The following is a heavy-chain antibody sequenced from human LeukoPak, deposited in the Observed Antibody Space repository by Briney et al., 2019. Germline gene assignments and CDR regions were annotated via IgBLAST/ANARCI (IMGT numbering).Heavy chain of an antibody. CDR2: IYPGDSDT. D-gene: IGHD4-17*01. Sequence: GESLKISCKGSGYSFTSYWIGWVRQRPGKGLEWMGIIYPGDSDTRYSPSFQGQVTISADKSISTAYLQWSSLKASDTAMYYCARQRLPTVTSITYDAFDIWGQGTMVTVSS. CDR3: ARQRLPTVTSITYDAFDI. J-gene: IGHJ3*02. V-gene: IGHV5-51*01. CDR1: GYSFTSYW.